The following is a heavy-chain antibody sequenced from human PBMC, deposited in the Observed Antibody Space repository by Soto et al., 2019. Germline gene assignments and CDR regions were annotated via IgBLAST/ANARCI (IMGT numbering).Heavy chain of an antibody. D-gene: IGHD4-17*01. V-gene: IGHV3-30*09. Sequence: PGGSLRLSRSDSVSNFGDYAINWVRQAPGKGLEWVAVISGDGINKYIPDSVKGRFVISRDNYKNSVFLQMSSLGPQDTATYYCARCLTTSVNAMGYWGQGTLVTVSS. CDR1: VSNFGDYA. CDR3: ARCLTTSVNAMGY. CDR2: ISGDGINK. J-gene: IGHJ4*02.